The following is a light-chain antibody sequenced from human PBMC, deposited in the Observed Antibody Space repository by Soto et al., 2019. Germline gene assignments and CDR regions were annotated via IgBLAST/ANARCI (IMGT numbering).Light chain of an antibody. Sequence: ETVLTQSPGTLSLSPGERVTLSCRASQSVSSSNLAWYQQKPGQAHRLLMYGASSRATGIPDRFSGSGSGTDFTLTISKLEPEDFSLYYWQQYGTSLTFGQGTRLEIK. CDR2: GAS. V-gene: IGKV3-20*01. J-gene: IGKJ5*01. CDR1: QSVSSSN. CDR3: QQYGTSLT.